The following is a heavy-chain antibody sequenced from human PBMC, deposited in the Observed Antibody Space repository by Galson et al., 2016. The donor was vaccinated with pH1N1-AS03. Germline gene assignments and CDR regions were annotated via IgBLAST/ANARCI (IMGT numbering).Heavy chain of an antibody. D-gene: IGHD1-26*01. V-gene: IGHV3-21*01. CDR1: GFTFSNYV. J-gene: IGHJ4*02. Sequence: SLRLSCAASGFTFSNYVINWVRQAPGKGLEWVSSITSSTKYIYYADSVKGRFTISRGKAKNSPFLQMNRLRAEDTAVYYCAREMGVTTFDYWGQGTLVTVSS. CDR3: AREMGVTTFDY. CDR2: ITSSTKYI.